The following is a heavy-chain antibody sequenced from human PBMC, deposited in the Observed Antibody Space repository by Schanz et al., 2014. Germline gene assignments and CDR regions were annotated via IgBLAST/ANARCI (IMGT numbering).Heavy chain of an antibody. CDR3: AKIERNED. V-gene: IGHV3-23*01. Sequence: EVQLLESGGGLVQPGGSLRLSCAASGFTFSSYAMTWVRQAPGMGLEWVSYVSRSTPDIYYADSVKGRFTMSRDNAKNTLYLQMNSLRAEDTAVYFCAKIERNEDWGQGTLVTVSS. J-gene: IGHJ4*02. D-gene: IGHD1-1*01. CDR2: VSRSTPDI. CDR1: GFTFSSYA.